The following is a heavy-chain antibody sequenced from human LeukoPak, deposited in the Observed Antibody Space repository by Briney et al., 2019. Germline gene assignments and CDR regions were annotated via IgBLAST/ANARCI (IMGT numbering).Heavy chain of an antibody. Sequence: PGGSLRLSCAASGITFSSYAMHWVRQAPGKGLEWVAVISYDGSNKYYADSVKGRFTISRDNSKNTLYLQMNSLRAEDTAVYYCARDLDYWGQGTLVTVSS. V-gene: IGHV3-30*04. J-gene: IGHJ4*02. CDR2: ISYDGSNK. CDR1: GITFSSYA. CDR3: ARDLDY.